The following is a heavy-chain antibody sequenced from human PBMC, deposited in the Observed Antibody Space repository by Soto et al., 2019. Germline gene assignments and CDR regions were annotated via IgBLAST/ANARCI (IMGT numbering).Heavy chain of an antibody. CDR1: GFTFSGYT. V-gene: IGHV3-30*04. Sequence: GGSLRLSCAASGFTFSGYTMHWVRQAPGKGLEWVAVISYDGSNKYYADSVKGRFTISRDNAKNSLYLQMNSLRAEDTAVYYCASYGEAAAGPPFDYWGQGTLVTVSS. CDR2: ISYDGSNK. CDR3: ASYGEAAAGPPFDY. D-gene: IGHD6-13*01. J-gene: IGHJ4*02.